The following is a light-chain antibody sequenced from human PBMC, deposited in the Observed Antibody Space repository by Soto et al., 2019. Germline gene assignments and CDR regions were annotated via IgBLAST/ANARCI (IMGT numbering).Light chain of an antibody. CDR1: QSVNSNY. J-gene: IGKJ4*01. V-gene: IGKV3-20*01. Sequence: EIVLTQSPGTLSLSPGERATLSCRASQSVNSNYFDWYQQKPGQAPRLLIYGSSIRATGIPDRFSGSGSGTEFTLTISRLEPEDFAVYYCERYDSSSLTFGGGTKVEI. CDR2: GSS. CDR3: ERYDSSSLT.